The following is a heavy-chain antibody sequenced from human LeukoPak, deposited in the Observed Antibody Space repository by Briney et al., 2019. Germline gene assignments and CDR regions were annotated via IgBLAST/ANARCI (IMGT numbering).Heavy chain of an antibody. CDR2: ISSSSSTI. CDR3: AGQGSGSYLYYYYMDV. J-gene: IGHJ6*03. V-gene: IGHV3-48*04. Sequence: PGGSLRLSCAASGFTFSSYSMNWVRQAPGKGLEWVSYISSSSSTIYYADSVKGRFTISRDNAKNSLYLQMNSLRAEDTAVYYCAGQGSGSYLYYYYMDVWGKGTTVTVSS. CDR1: GFTFSSYS. D-gene: IGHD3-10*01.